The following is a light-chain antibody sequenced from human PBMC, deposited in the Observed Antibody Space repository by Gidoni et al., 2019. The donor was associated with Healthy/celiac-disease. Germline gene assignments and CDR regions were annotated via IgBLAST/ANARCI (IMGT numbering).Light chain of an antibody. CDR1: QSISSY. CDR3: QQSYSTPRT. V-gene: IGKV1-39*01. Sequence: DIQITQSPSSLSASVGDRVTITCRASQSISSYLNWDQQKPGKAPKLLIYAASSLQSGVPSRFSGSGSGTDFTLTISSLQPEDFATYYGQQSYSTPRTFGPGTKVDIK. J-gene: IGKJ3*01. CDR2: AAS.